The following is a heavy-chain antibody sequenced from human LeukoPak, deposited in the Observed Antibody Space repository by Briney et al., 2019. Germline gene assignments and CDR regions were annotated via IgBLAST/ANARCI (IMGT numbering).Heavy chain of an antibody. CDR1: GWSFNDYY. V-gene: IGHV4-34*01. J-gene: IGHJ5*02. CDR2: INARGDT. Sequence: PSETLSLTCAVYGWSFNDYYWNGLRQPPGKGLEWIGEINARGDTNYNPSLKSRVTVSVDSSKNQFSLTLTSMIAADTAIYYCARGQVPAARGYNWFDPWGQGTLVTVSS. CDR3: ARGQVPAARGYNWFDP. D-gene: IGHD2-2*01.